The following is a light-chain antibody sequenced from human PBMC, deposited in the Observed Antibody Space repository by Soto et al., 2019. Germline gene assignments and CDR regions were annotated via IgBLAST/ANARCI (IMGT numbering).Light chain of an antibody. CDR2: GAS. Sequence: ETVLTQSPGTLSLSPGERATLSCRASQSVSSIYLAWYQQKPGQSPRLLVFGASNRATGIPDRFSGSGSGTDFTLTICRLEPEDFAVYYCQLYGGSPWTFGQGTKLDI. CDR3: QLYGGSPWT. J-gene: IGKJ1*01. CDR1: QSVSSIY. V-gene: IGKV3-20*01.